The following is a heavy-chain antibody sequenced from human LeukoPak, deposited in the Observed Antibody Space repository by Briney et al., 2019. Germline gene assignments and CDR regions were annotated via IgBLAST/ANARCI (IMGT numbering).Heavy chain of an antibody. J-gene: IGHJ4*02. CDR1: GYSISSGYY. D-gene: IGHD6-19*01. CDR3: ARVTDSSGWPAGFDY. CDR2: IFYTGST. Sequence: SETLSLTCTVSGYSISSGYYWGWSRQPPGKGLEWIGYIFYTGSTNYNPSLKSRVTISVDTSKNQFSLKLSSVTAADTAVYYCARVTDSSGWPAGFDYWGQGTLVTVSS. V-gene: IGHV4-61*01.